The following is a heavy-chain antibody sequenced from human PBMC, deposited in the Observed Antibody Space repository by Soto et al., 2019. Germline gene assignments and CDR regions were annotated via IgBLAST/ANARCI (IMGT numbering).Heavy chain of an antibody. V-gene: IGHV3-9*01. J-gene: IGHJ3*02. CDR2: ISWNSGSI. CDR3: AKSMVRFDARGGAFDI. Sequence: LRLSCAASGFTFDDYAMHWVRQAPGKGLEWVSGISWNSGSIGYADSVKGRFTISRDNAKNSLYLQMNSLRAEDTALYYCAKSMVRFDARGGAFDIRRQGTTVPGSS. D-gene: IGHD2-8*01. CDR1: GFTFDDYA.